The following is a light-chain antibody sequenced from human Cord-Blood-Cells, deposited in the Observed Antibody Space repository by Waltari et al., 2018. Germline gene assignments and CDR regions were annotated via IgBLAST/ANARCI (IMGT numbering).Light chain of an antibody. J-gene: IGLJ1*01. CDR2: DVS. Sequence: QSALTQPASVSGSPGQSITISCPGTSSNVGGYNDVSWYQLHPGKAPKLMIYDVSNRPSGGSNRFSVSKSGNTASLTISGLQAEDEADYYCSSYTSSSTLYVFGTGTKVTVL. CDR1: SSNVGGYND. CDR3: SSYTSSSTLYV. V-gene: IGLV2-14*01.